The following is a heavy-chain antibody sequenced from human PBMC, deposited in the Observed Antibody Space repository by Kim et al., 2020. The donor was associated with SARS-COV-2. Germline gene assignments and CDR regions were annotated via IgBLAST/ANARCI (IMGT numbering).Heavy chain of an antibody. Sequence: YNPALRSRVTISVDKSKNHFSLELNSVTAADTAIYYCARGPGSWYVDYWGLGTLVTVSS. V-gene: IGHV4-31*02. D-gene: IGHD6-13*01. J-gene: IGHJ4*02. CDR3: ARGPGSWYVDY.